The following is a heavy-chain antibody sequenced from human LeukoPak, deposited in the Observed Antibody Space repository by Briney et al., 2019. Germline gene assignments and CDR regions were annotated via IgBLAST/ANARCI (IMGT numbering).Heavy chain of an antibody. CDR1: GYIFTSHY. CDR3: ARGAVAVGGTFYYYFMDV. CDR2: INPSDGTT. J-gene: IGHJ6*03. V-gene: IGHV1-46*01. D-gene: IGHD6-19*01. Sequence: ASVEVSCKATGYIFTSHYIQWVRQAPGQGLEWMGIINPSDGTTHYAQKFQGRVTVTRDRSTTTVYMELRSPKSEDTAVYYCARGAVAVGGTFYYYFMDVWGKGTTVTVSS.